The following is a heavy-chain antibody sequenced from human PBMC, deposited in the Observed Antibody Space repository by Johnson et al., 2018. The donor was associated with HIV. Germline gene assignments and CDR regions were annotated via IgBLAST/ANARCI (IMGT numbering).Heavy chain of an antibody. J-gene: IGHJ3*02. CDR3: AREDGSGSYFYHAFDI. CDR2: IRYDGSNT. D-gene: IGHD3-10*01. CDR1: GFTFSAYG. Sequence: QMQLVESGGGVVQPGGSLRLSCAAYGFTFSAYGMHWVRQAPGKGLEWVAFIRYDGSNTYYVDSVKGRFTIFRDNSKNTLYLQMNSLRAEDTAVYYCAREDGSGSYFYHAFDIWGQGTMVTVSS. V-gene: IGHV3-30*02.